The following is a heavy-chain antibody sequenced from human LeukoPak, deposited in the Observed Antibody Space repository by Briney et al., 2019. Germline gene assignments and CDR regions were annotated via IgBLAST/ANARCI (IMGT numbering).Heavy chain of an antibody. Sequence: SVKVSCKASGGTFSSYAISWVRQAPGQGLEWMGRIIPIFGTANYAQKFQGRVTITTDESTSTAYMELSSLRSEDTAVYYCATDFWSGQYNWFDPWGQGTLVTVSS. CDR1: GGTFSSYA. D-gene: IGHD3-3*01. V-gene: IGHV1-69*05. CDR3: ATDFWSGQYNWFDP. J-gene: IGHJ5*02. CDR2: IIPIFGTA.